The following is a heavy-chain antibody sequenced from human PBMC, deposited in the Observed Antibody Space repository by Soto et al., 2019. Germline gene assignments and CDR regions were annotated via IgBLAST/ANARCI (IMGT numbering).Heavy chain of an antibody. CDR3: ARGGPDREITLEWLFGGPNYYYGMDV. CDR2: IYYSGST. CDR1: GGSISSGGYY. V-gene: IGHV4-31*03. Sequence: SETLSLTCTVSGGSISSGGYYWSWIRQHPGKGLEWIGYIYYSGSTYYNPSLKSRVTISVDTSKNQFSLKLSSVTAADTAVYYCARGGPDREITLEWLFGGPNYYYGMDVWGQGTTVTVSS. J-gene: IGHJ6*02. D-gene: IGHD3-3*01.